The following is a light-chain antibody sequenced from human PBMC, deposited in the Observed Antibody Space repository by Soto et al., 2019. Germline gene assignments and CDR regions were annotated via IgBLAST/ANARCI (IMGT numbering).Light chain of an antibody. CDR2: KVS. CDR3: MQGTHWPPYT. CDR1: QSLAYSDGNTY. Sequence: DVVMTQSPLSLPVTLGQPASISCRSSQSLAYSDGNTYLNWSQQRPGQSPRRLIYKVSNRDSGVPDRFSGSGSGPDFTLKISRVEAEDVGVSYCMQGTHWPPYTFGQGTKLEIK. J-gene: IGKJ2*01. V-gene: IGKV2-30*01.